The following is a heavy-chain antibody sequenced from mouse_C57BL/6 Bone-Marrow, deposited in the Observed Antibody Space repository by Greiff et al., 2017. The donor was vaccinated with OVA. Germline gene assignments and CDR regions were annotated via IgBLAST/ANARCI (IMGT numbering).Heavy chain of an antibody. V-gene: IGHV5-4*01. J-gene: IGHJ2*01. D-gene: IGHD2-4*01. CDR1: GFTFSSYA. Sequence: EVKLMESGGGLVKPGGSLKLSCAASGFTFSSYAMSWVRQTPEKRLEWVATISDGGSYTYYPDNVKGRVTISRDNAKNNLYLQMSHLKSEDTAMYYCARDRFTMITTLDYWGQGTTLTVSS. CDR2: ISDGGSYT. CDR3: ARDRFTMITTLDY.